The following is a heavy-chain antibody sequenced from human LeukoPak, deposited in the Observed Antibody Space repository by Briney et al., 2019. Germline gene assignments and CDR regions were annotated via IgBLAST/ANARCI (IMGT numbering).Heavy chain of an antibody. CDR1: GYTFTSYG. CDR2: IGAYNGNT. V-gene: IGHV1-18*01. Sequence: ASVKVSCKASGYTFTSYGISCVRQAPGQGLEWIGWIGAYNGNTNYAQKLQGRVTMTTDTSTSTAYMELRSLRSDDTAVYYCAREGIAAAYYYYYYYMDVWGKGTTVTVSS. CDR3: AREGIAAAYYYYYYYMDV. J-gene: IGHJ6*03. D-gene: IGHD6-13*01.